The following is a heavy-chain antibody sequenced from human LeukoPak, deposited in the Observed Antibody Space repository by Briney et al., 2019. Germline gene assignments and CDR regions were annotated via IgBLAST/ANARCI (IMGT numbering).Heavy chain of an antibody. Sequence: PSETLSLTCTVSGGSIKSYYWSWIRQPPGKGLEWIGNVDYNGNIYYSPSLKSRALVSVDTSKNQVSLRLTSVTVADTAVYFCARSNHFWSGFLDTWGQGTLVTVSS. D-gene: IGHD3-3*02. J-gene: IGHJ4*02. CDR2: VDYNGNI. CDR1: GGSIKSYY. CDR3: ARSNHFWSGFLDT. V-gene: IGHV4-59*12.